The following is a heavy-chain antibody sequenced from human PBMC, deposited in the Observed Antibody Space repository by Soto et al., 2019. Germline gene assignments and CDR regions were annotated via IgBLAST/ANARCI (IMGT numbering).Heavy chain of an antibody. D-gene: IGHD2-15*01. Sequence: EVQLLESGGGLVQPGGSLRLSCAASGFTFSSYAMSWVRQAPGKGLEWVSAISGSGGSTYYADSVKGRFTISRDNSKNTLYLQMNSLRAEDTAVYYCAKALKRSGGSCYANWGQGTLVTVS. CDR2: ISGSGGST. CDR1: GFTFSSYA. V-gene: IGHV3-23*01. J-gene: IGHJ4*02. CDR3: AKALKRSGGSCYAN.